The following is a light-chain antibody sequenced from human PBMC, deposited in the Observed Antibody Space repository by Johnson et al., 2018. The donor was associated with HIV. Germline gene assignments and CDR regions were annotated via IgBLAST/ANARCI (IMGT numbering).Light chain of an antibody. J-gene: IGLJ1*01. CDR3: GTWDSSLSAGGGG. V-gene: IGLV1-51*02. CDR2: ENK. CDR1: SSNIGKNY. Sequence: QSVLTQPPSVSAAPGQMVSISCSGSSSNIGKNYVSWYQQFPGTAPKLLIHENKKRPSGIPDRFSGSKSGTSATLDITGLQTGAEADYYCGTWDSSLSAGGGGFGTGTKVTVL.